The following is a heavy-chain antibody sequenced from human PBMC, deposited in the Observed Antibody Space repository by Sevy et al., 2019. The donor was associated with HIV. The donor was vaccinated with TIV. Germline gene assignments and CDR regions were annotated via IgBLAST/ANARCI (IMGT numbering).Heavy chain of an antibody. J-gene: IGHJ4*02. CDR3: TTVHQWFGNLRLD. CDR1: GFTFSKAW. V-gene: IGHV3-15*01. CDR2: IKSKTDGGTT. D-gene: IGHD3-10*01. Sequence: GGSLRLSCAASGFTFSKAWMNWVRQAPGKGPEWVGRIKSKTDGGTTDFAAFVKGRFKISRHDSNDTLFLQMDNLEVEDTTVDYCTTVHQWFGNLRLDWGQGTLVTVSS.